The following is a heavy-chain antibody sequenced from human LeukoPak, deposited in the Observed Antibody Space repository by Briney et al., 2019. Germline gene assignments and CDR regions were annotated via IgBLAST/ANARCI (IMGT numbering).Heavy chain of an antibody. V-gene: IGHV1-46*01. D-gene: IGHD3-10*01. CDR3: ARGMSYGSGIEPRYYYGMDV. CDR1: GYTFTSYY. CDR2: INPSGGST. Sequence: RASVKLSCKASGYTFTSYYMHWVRQAPGQGLEWIGIINPSGGSTSYAQKFQGRVTMTRDTSTSTVYMELSSLRSEDTAVYYCARGMSYGSGIEPRYYYGMDVWGQGTTVTVSS. J-gene: IGHJ6*02.